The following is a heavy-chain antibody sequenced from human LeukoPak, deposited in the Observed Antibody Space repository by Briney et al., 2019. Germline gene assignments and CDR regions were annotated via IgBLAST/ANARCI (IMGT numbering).Heavy chain of an antibody. CDR3: AKESCSSTSCPDDYNVGYYTSDAFDI. J-gene: IGHJ3*02. D-gene: IGHD2-2*01. V-gene: IGHV3-30*02. CDR1: GFTFSSYG. CDR2: IRYDGSNK. Sequence: PGGSLRLSCAASGFTFSSYGMHWVRQAPGKGLEWVAFIRYDGSNKYYTDSVKGRFTISRDNSKNTLYLQMNSLRAEDTAVYYCAKESCSSTSCPDDYNVGYYTSDAFDIWGQGTMVTVSS.